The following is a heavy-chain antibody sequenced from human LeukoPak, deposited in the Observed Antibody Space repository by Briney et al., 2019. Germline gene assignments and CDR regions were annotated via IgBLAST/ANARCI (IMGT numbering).Heavy chain of an antibody. Sequence: VASVKVSCKASGYTFTGYYMHWVRQAPGQGLEWLGWINPNSGGTNYAQKFQGRVTMTRDTSISTAYMELSRLRSDDTAVYYCAREPASSSGYIPLDYWGQGTLVTVSS. CDR1: GYTFTGYY. V-gene: IGHV1-2*02. CDR3: AREPASSSGYIPLDY. J-gene: IGHJ4*02. CDR2: INPNSGGT. D-gene: IGHD3-22*01.